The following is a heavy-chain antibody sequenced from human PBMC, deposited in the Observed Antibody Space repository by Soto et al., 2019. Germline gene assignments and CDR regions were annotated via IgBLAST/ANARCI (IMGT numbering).Heavy chain of an antibody. CDR3: ARSSGVYDLLA. V-gene: IGHV1-3*01. CDR2: INAGNGNT. Sequence: ASVKVSCKASGYTFTSYAMHWVRQAPGQRLEWMGWINAGNGNTKYSQKFQGRVTITRDTSANTAYMGLSSLRSEDTAVYYCARSSGVYDLLAWGQGTLVTVSS. J-gene: IGHJ5*02. D-gene: IGHD3-9*01. CDR1: GYTFTSYA.